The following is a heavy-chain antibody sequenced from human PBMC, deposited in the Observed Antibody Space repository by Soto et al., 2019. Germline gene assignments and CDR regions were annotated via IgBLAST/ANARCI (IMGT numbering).Heavy chain of an antibody. CDR2: IWYDGSNK. J-gene: IGHJ4*02. CDR3: ARDLPYYDFWSGVDY. D-gene: IGHD3-3*01. CDR1: GFTFSSYG. V-gene: IGHV3-33*01. Sequence: GGSLRLSCAASGFTFSSYGMHWVRQAPGKGLEWVAVIWYDGSNKYYADSVKGRFTISRDNSKNTLYLQMNSLRAEDTAVYYCARDLPYYDFWSGVDYWGQGTLVTVSS.